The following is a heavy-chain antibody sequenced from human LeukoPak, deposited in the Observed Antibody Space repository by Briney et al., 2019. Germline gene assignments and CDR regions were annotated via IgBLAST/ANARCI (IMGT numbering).Heavy chain of an antibody. V-gene: IGHV3-33*01. CDR3: ARAPSAYYGSGSYYSYGVDV. CDR1: GFTFSSYG. Sequence: GGSLRLSCAASGFTFSSYGMHWVRQAPGKGLEWVAVIWYDRSNKYYADSVKGRFTISRDNSKNTLYLQMNSLRAEDTAVYYCARAPSAYYGSGSYYSYGVDVWGQGTTVTVSS. CDR2: IWYDRSNK. J-gene: IGHJ6*02. D-gene: IGHD3-10*01.